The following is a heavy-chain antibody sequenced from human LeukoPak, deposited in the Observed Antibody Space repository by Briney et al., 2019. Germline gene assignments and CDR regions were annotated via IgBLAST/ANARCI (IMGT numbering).Heavy chain of an antibody. V-gene: IGHV3-66*01. J-gene: IGHJ6*02. CDR2: ITSAGAT. D-gene: IGHD3/OR15-3a*01. CDR3: ATRGLSGYYYGMDV. Sequence: GGSLRLSCAASGFTFSSYAMSWVRQAPGKGLEWVAIITSAGATHYATSVKGRFTISRDNSKNTMYLQMNSLRVEDMAVYYCATRGLSGYYYGMDVWGQGTTVTVSS. CDR1: GFTFSSYA.